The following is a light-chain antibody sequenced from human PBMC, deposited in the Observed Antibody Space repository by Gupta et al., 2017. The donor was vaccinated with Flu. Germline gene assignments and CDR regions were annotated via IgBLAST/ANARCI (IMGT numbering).Light chain of an antibody. Sequence: TLSLSPGERATLSCRASQSVSSSYIAWYQQKPGQAPRLLIYGASTRATGIPDRFSGSGSGTDFTLTINRLEPEDFAIYYCQQYGNSPRFTFGPGTKVDIK. CDR1: QSVSSSY. CDR2: GAS. CDR3: QQYGNSPRFT. J-gene: IGKJ3*01. V-gene: IGKV3-20*01.